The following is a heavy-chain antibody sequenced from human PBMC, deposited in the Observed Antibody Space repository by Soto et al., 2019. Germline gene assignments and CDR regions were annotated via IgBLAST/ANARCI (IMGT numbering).Heavy chain of an antibody. CDR2: ISWNSGSI. CDR1: GFTVSSNY. J-gene: IGHJ6*03. CDR3: AKEGQLADYYYYYMGV. V-gene: IGHV3-9*01. Sequence: PGGSLRLSCAASGFTVSSNYMSWVRQAPGKGLEWVSVISWNSGSIGYADSVKGRFTISRDNAKNSLYLQMNSLRAEDTALYYCAKEGQLADYYYYYMGVWGKGTTVTVSS. D-gene: IGHD6-6*01.